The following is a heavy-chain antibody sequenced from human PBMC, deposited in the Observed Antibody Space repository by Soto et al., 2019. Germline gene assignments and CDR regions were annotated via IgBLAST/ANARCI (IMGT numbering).Heavy chain of an antibody. D-gene: IGHD3-16*01. CDR3: AGDLGVYDTDIRTHIPHLDS. Sequence: EVQLVESGGGLVQPGGSLRLSCEASGFTFSSNGMNWVRQAPGKGLEWVSVISIGSSTINYADSVRGRFTISRDNAKNSLYLQMNSLRDEDTAVYYCAGDLGVYDTDIRTHIPHLDSWRQRTLVTVSP. J-gene: IGHJ4*02. CDR2: ISIGSSTI. CDR1: GFTFSSNG. V-gene: IGHV3-48*02.